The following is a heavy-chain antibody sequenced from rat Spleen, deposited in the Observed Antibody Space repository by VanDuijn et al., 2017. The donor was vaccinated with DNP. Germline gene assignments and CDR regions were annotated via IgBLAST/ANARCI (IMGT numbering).Heavy chain of an antibody. Sequence: EVQLQESGPGLVKPSQSLSLTCSVTGYSITSSYRWNWIRKFPGNKLEWMGSVNSAGSTNYNPSLISRISITRDISKNQLFLQVNSVNTEDTATYYCARWPGYNPPYAMDAWGQGTSVTVSS. CDR1: GYSITSSYR. CDR3: ARWPGYNPPYAMDA. CDR2: VNSAGST. D-gene: IGHD1-4*01. J-gene: IGHJ4*01. V-gene: IGHV3-3*01.